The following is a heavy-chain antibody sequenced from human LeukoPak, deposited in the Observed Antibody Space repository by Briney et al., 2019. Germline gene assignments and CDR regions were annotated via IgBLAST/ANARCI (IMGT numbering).Heavy chain of an antibody. CDR1: GGSFSGYY. Sequence: SETLSLTCAVYGGSFSGYYWSWIRQPPGKGLEWIGDINHSGSTNYNPSLKSRVTISVDTSKNQFSLKLSSVTAADTAVYYCARLSATSSSFVIWGQGTLVTVSS. V-gene: IGHV4-34*01. J-gene: IGHJ4*02. CDR3: ARLSATSSSFVI. CDR2: INHSGST. D-gene: IGHD6-6*01.